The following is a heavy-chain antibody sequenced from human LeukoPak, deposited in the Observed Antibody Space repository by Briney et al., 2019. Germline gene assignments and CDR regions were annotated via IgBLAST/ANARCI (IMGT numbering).Heavy chain of an antibody. Sequence: ASVKVSCKASGYTFTSYGISWVRQAPGKGLEWMGGFDPEDGETIYAQKFQGRVTMTEDTSTDTAYMELSSLRSEDTAVYYCAIPYGDYEGYYFDYWGQGTLVTVSS. CDR2: FDPEDGET. J-gene: IGHJ4*02. D-gene: IGHD4-17*01. CDR1: GYTFTSYG. V-gene: IGHV1-24*01. CDR3: AIPYGDYEGYYFDY.